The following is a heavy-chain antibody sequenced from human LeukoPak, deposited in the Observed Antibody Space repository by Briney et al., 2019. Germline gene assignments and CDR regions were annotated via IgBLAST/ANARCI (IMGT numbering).Heavy chain of an antibody. V-gene: IGHV3-23*01. J-gene: IGHJ4*02. D-gene: IGHD3-3*01. Sequence: SGGSLRLSCAASGFTFSSYAMSWVRQAPGKGLEWVSAISGSGGSTYYADSVKGRFTISRDNSKNTLYLQMNSLRAEDTAVYYCAKGIMGWSIFIVYWCEGTLVTVAS. CDR1: GFTFSSYA. CDR3: AKGIMGWSIFIVY. CDR2: ISGSGGST.